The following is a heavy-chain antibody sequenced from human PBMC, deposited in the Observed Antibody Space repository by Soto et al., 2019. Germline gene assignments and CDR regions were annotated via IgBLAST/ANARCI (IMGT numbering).Heavy chain of an antibody. CDR2: ISGSGGST. CDR1: GFTFSSYA. D-gene: IGHD4-17*01. CDR3: AKDQWPTTVIGYFDY. Sequence: GGSLRLSCAASGFTFSSYAMSWVRQAPGKGLEWVSAISGSGGSTYYADSVKGRFTISRDNSKNTLYLQMNSLRAEDTAVYYCAKDQWPTTVIGYFDYWGQGTLVTVSS. V-gene: IGHV3-23*01. J-gene: IGHJ4*02.